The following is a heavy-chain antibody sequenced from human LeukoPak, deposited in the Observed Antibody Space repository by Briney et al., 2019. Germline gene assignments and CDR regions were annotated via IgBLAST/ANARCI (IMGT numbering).Heavy chain of an antibody. J-gene: IGHJ4*02. CDR1: GASITDYY. Sequence: SETLSLTCTVSGASITDYYWSWIRQPPGKGLEWIGYIYYSGSTNYNPSLKSRVTISVDTSKNQFSLKLSSVTAADTAVYYCARVRPWYSSSWYYFDYWGQGTLVTVSS. D-gene: IGHD6-13*01. CDR3: ARVRPWYSSSWYYFDY. V-gene: IGHV4-59*01. CDR2: IYYSGST.